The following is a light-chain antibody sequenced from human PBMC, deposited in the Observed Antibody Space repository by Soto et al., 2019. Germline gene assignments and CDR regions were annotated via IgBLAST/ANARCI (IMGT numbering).Light chain of an antibody. CDR1: SSNIGSNY. J-gene: IGLJ2*01. Sequence: QSVLTQPTSASGTPGQRVTISCSGSSSNIGSNYVYWYQQLPGTAPKLLIYRNNQRPSGVPDRFSGSKSGTSASLAISGLRSEDEADYYCAAWDDRLSAYVVFGGGTKLTVL. CDR2: RNN. V-gene: IGLV1-47*01. CDR3: AAWDDRLSAYVV.